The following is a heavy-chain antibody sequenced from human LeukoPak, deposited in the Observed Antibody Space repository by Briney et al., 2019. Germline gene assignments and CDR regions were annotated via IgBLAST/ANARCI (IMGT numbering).Heavy chain of an antibody. D-gene: IGHD2-2*01. V-gene: IGHV3-30-3*01. CDR2: ISYDGSNK. CDR3: ARALEPCFKRYCSSTSFSYGMDV. Sequence: PGRSLRLSCAAPGFTFSSYAMHWVRQAPGKGLEWVAVISYDGSNKYYADSVEGRFTISRDNSKNTRYLQMNSLRAEDTAVYYCARALEPCFKRYCSSTSFSYGMDVWGQGTTVTVSS. J-gene: IGHJ6*02. CDR1: GFTFSSYA.